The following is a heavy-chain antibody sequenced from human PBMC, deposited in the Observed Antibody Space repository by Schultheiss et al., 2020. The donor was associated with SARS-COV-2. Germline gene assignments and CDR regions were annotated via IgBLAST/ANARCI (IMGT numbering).Heavy chain of an antibody. CDR3: MKLEDIAMVTYGMDV. CDR1: GGTFSSSA. Sequence: SVKVSCKASGGTFSSSALSWVRQAPGQGLEWMGGIIPMFGTTNYAEKFQGRVTITADEPTSTAYMELSSLRSDDTAVYYCMKLEDIAMVTYGMDVWGQGTTVTVSS. D-gene: IGHD5-18*01. V-gene: IGHV1-69*13. CDR2: IIPMFGTT. J-gene: IGHJ6*02.